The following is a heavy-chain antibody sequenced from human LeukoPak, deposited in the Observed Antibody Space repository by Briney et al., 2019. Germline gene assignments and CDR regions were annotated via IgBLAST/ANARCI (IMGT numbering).Heavy chain of an antibody. CDR3: ARGVEYYDSSGYHNWFDP. J-gene: IGHJ5*02. D-gene: IGHD3-22*01. V-gene: IGHV4-31*03. CDR1: GGSISSGGYY. CDR2: IYHSGST. Sequence: SETLSLTCTVSGGSISSGGYYWSWIRQHPGKGLEWIGYIYHSGSTYYNPSLKSRVTISVDTSKNQFSLKLSSVTAADTAVYYCARGVEYYDSSGYHNWFDPWGQGTLVTVSS.